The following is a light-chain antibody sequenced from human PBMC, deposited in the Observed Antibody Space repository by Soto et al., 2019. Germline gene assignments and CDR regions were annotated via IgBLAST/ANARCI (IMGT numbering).Light chain of an antibody. J-gene: IGKJ1*01. CDR2: AAS. CDR3: QQANSCPWT. CDR1: QGIGSW. V-gene: IGKV1-12*01. Sequence: DIQMTQSPSSVSASVGDRVTITCRASQGIGSWLAWYQQKPGKAPNLLIYAASSLQSGVPSRFSGSGSGTDFTLTIGSLQPEDFATYYCQQANSCPWTFGQGTKVEIK.